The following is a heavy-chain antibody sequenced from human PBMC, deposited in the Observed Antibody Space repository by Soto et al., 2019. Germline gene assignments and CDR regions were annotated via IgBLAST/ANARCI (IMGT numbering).Heavy chain of an antibody. CDR3: AADVGATNYYGMDV. CDR2: IVVGSGNT. D-gene: IGHD1-26*01. J-gene: IGHJ6*02. CDR1: GFTFTSSA. V-gene: IGHV1-58*01. Sequence: SVKVSCKASGFTFTSSAVQWVRQARGQRLEWIGWIVVGSGNTNYAQKFQEGVTITRDMSTSTAYMELSSLRSEDTAVYYCAADVGATNYYGMDVWGQGTTVTVSS.